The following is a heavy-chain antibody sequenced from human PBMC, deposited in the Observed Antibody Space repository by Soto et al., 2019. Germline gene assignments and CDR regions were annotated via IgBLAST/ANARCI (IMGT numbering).Heavy chain of an antibody. Sequence: EVQLLQSGGGLVQPGGSLTLSCAASGFTFSDYTMSWVRQAPGAALESISAILADYNTYYTDSVRGRFTISRDNSKNTLYLEMNSLRAEDTAFSYCARRTSGYFAYWGQGALVTVSS. CDR1: GFTFSDYT. V-gene: IGHV3-23*01. J-gene: IGHJ4*02. D-gene: IGHD6-19*01. CDR2: ILADYNT. CDR3: ARRTSGYFAY.